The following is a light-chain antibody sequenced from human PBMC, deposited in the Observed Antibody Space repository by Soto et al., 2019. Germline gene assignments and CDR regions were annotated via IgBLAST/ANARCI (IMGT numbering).Light chain of an antibody. CDR2: SNN. CDR1: SSNIGSNT. V-gene: IGLV1-44*01. CDR3: AAWDDSLVGV. Sequence: QAVLTQPASASGTPGQRVTISCSGSSSNIGSNTVNWYQQLPGTAPKLLIYSNNQRPSGVPDRFSGSKSGTSASLAISGLQSEDEADYYCAAWDDSLVGVFGGGTKLTVL. J-gene: IGLJ2*01.